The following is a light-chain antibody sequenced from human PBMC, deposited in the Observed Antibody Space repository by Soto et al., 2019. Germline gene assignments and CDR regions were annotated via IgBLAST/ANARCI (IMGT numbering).Light chain of an antibody. CDR1: SSNIGAGYD. J-gene: IGLJ1*01. CDR3: QSYDSTLSARYV. Sequence: QSVLTQPPSVSGAPGQRVTISCTGSSSNIGAGYDVHWYQQRPGTAPKLLIFGNINRLSGVPDRFSGSKSGTSASLAITGLQAEDEGDDYCQSYDSTLSARYVFGTGTKLTVL. V-gene: IGLV1-40*01. CDR2: GNI.